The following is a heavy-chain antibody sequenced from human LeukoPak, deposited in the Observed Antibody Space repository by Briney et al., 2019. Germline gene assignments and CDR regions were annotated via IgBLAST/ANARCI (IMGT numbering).Heavy chain of an antibody. Sequence: SETLSLTCAVYGGSFSGYYWSWIRQPPGKGLEWIGEINHSGSTNYNPSLKSRVTISVDTSKNQFSLKLSSVTAADTAVYYCARDRGLYDILTGSYYYYGMDVWGQGTTVTVSS. CDR1: GGSFSGYY. CDR2: INHSGST. J-gene: IGHJ6*02. V-gene: IGHV4-34*01. CDR3: ARDRGLYDILTGSYYYYGMDV. D-gene: IGHD3-9*01.